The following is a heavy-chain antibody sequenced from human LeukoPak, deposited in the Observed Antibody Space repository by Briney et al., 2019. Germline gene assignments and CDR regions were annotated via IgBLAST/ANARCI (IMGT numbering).Heavy chain of an antibody. CDR1: GFTFSSYG. J-gene: IGHJ3*02. CDR2: IRYDGSNK. CDR3: AKDDQQWLARPGSSVLGAFDI. Sequence: GGSLRLSCAASGFTFSSYGMHWVRQAPGKGLEWVAFIRYDGSNKYYADSVKGRFTISRDNSKNTLYLQMNSLRAEDTAVYYCAKDDQQWLARPGSSVLGAFDIWGQGTMVTVSS. V-gene: IGHV3-30*02. D-gene: IGHD6-19*01.